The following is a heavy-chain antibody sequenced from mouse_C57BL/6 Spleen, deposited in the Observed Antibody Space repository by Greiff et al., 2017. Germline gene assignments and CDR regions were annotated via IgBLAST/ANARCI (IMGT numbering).Heavy chain of an antibody. Sequence: QVQLQQPGAELVKPGASVKLSCKASGYTFTSYWMHWVKQRPGQGLEWIGMIHPNSGSTNYNEKFKSKATLAVDKSSSTAYMQLSSLTSEDSAVXYCAREDDGSSLDYWGQGTTLTVSS. CDR3: AREDDGSSLDY. CDR2: IHPNSGST. V-gene: IGHV1-64*01. CDR1: GYTFTSYW. J-gene: IGHJ2*01. D-gene: IGHD1-1*01.